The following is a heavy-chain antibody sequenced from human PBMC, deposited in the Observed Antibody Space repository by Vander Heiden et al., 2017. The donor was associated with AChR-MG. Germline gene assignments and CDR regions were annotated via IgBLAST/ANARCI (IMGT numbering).Heavy chain of an antibody. D-gene: IGHD1-1*01. V-gene: IGHV2-5*01. CDR1: GFSLSTNEVL. CDR3: AHRATDTCVDY. J-gene: IGHJ4*02. CDR2: IYGNEDK. Sequence: QITLKESGPTVVKLTQTLTLTCAFSGFSLSTNEVLVGWVRQTPGKALEWPTFIYGNEDKRYSPTLRSRLTITKDTSKNQGVLTMTNMDPVDTATYFFAHRATDTCVDYWGQGTLVTVS.